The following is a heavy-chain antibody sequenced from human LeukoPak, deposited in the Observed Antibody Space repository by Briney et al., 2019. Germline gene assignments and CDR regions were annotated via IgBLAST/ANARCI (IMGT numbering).Heavy chain of an antibody. CDR3: VRHSGRAGGQ. CDR1: GFNFVGHY. Sequence: GGSLRLSGSASGFNFVGHYRSWLRQAPGKGPERISYISGNGGDIAYADSVKGRFTISRDNAKNSLHLQMNRLRVEDTAVYHCVRHSGRAGGQWGKGTLIAVSS. V-gene: IGHV3/OR16-9*01. D-gene: IGHD3-10*01. CDR2: ISGNGGDI. J-gene: IGHJ4*02.